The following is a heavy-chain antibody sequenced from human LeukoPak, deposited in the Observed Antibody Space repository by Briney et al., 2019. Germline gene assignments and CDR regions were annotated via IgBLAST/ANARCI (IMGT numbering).Heavy chain of an antibody. CDR2: TSASGNT. CDR3: ARQGVATAIDY. Sequence: SETLSLTCSVSGGSVSSYYWTWIRQPAGKGLEWIGRTSASGNTNYNPSLKSRVTMSVDTSMNLFALKLSSVTAADTAVYYCARQGVATAIDYWGQGTLVTVSS. J-gene: IGHJ4*02. V-gene: IGHV4-4*07. CDR1: GGSVSSYY. D-gene: IGHD2-21*02.